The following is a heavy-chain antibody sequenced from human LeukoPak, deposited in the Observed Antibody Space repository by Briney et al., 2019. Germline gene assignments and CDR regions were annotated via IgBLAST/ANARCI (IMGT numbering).Heavy chain of an antibody. V-gene: IGHV3-30*03. CDR1: GFIFSRYG. D-gene: IGHD4-11*01. Sequence: GRPLRLSCAASGFIFSRYGMHWVRQAPGTGLEWVAVISYDGNNKYYANSVKGRFTISRDNSRNTLYLQMNSLRPGDTAVYYCAREYQDYTLAYWGQGALVTVSS. CDR2: ISYDGNNK. J-gene: IGHJ4*02. CDR3: AREYQDYTLAY.